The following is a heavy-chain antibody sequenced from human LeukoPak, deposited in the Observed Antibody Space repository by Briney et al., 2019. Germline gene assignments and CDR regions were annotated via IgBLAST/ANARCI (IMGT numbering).Heavy chain of an antibody. Sequence: SETLSLTCAVSGYSISSGYYWGWIRQPPGMGLEWLGSIHHSGSTYYNASLKSRVTISVDTSKNQFSLKLNSVTAADTAVYYCARASGYSYGWNWFDPWGQGTPVTVSS. D-gene: IGHD5-18*01. CDR3: ARASGYSYGWNWFDP. CDR2: IHHSGST. J-gene: IGHJ5*02. CDR1: GYSISSGYY. V-gene: IGHV4-38-2*01.